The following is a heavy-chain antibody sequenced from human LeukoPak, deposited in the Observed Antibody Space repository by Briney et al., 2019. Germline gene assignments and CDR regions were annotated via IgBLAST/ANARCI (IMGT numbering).Heavy chain of an antibody. Sequence: ASVNVSCKASGYTFSIYNMHWVQQTPGKGLEWMGRVDSEDGETVYAEKFQGRVTITADTSTDTAYMQLSSLRSDDAAVYYCAAGPTGGLPLDYWGQGTLVTVSS. CDR3: AAGPTGGLPLDY. J-gene: IGHJ4*02. V-gene: IGHV1-69-2*01. D-gene: IGHD2-15*01. CDR2: VDSEDGET. CDR1: GYTFSIYN.